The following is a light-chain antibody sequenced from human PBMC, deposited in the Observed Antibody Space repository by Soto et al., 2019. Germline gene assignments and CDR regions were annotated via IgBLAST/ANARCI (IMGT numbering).Light chain of an antibody. J-gene: IGKJ1*01. CDR3: QQYSSSSRT. CDR2: GAS. V-gene: IGKV3-20*01. CDR1: QSISSSY. Sequence: EIVLTQSPGTLSLSPGERATLSCRASQSISSSYLAWYQQKPGQAPRLLISGASSRATGIPDRFSGSGSGTDFTLTISRLEPEDFVVYYCQQYSSSSRTFGQGTKVEIK.